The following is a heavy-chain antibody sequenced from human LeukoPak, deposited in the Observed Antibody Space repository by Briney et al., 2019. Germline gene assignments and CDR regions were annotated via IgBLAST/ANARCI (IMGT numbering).Heavy chain of an antibody. CDR2: ISSSSTTI. V-gene: IGHV3-11*04. CDR3: ARNFHRRLYDSSGYYPY. Sequence: PGGSLRLSCAASGFTFSDYYMSWIRQAPGKGLERVSYISSSSTTIYYADSVKGRFTISRDNAKNSLYLQMNSLRAEDTAVYYCARNFHRRLYDSSGYYPYWGQGTLVTVSS. D-gene: IGHD3-22*01. J-gene: IGHJ4*02. CDR1: GFTFSDYY.